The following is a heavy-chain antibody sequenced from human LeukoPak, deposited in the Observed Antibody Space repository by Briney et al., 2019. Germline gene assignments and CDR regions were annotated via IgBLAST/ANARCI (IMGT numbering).Heavy chain of an antibody. CDR1: GFIFSRYS. J-gene: IGHJ6*02. Sequence: GGSLRLSCAASGFIFSRYSMNWVRQAPGKGLEWVSSISSSTTDIDYADSMKGRFTISRDNTKNSLFLQMNSLRAEDTAVYYCARAYYDFWSGFGHYGMDVWGQGTTVTVSS. V-gene: IGHV3-21*01. CDR3: ARAYYDFWSGFGHYGMDV. D-gene: IGHD3-3*01. CDR2: ISSSTTDI.